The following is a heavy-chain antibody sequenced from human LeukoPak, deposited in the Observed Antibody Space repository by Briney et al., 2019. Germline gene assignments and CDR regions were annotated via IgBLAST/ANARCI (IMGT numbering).Heavy chain of an antibody. CDR3: ARGIAAAGPFGY. J-gene: IGHJ4*02. D-gene: IGHD6-13*01. V-gene: IGHV4-34*01. CDR2: INHSGST. CDR1: GGSFSGYY. Sequence: SETLSLTCAVYGGSFSGYYWSWIRQPPGEGLEWIGEINHSGSTNYNPSLKSRGTISVDTSKNQFSLKLSSVTAADTAVYYCARGIAAAGPFGYWGQGTLVTVSS.